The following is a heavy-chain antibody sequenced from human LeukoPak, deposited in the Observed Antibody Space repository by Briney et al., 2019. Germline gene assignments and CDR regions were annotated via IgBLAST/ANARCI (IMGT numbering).Heavy chain of an antibody. V-gene: IGHV3-48*03. CDR1: GFTFSSYE. CDR2: ISSSGSTI. J-gene: IGHJ4*02. D-gene: IGHD3-10*01. Sequence: GGSLRLSCAASGFTFSSYEMNWVRQAPGKGPEWVSYISSSGSTIYYADSVKGRFTISRDNAKNSLYLQMNSLRAEDTAVYYCARDYYGSGSSDYWGQGTLITVSS. CDR3: ARDYYGSGSSDY.